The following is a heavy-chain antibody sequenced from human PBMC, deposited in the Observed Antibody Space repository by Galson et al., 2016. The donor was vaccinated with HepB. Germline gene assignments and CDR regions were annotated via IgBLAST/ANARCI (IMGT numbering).Heavy chain of an antibody. J-gene: IGHJ4*02. CDR1: GGSISSNNYY. CDR2: IDNSRST. Sequence: SETLSLTCTVSGGSISSNNYYWGWIRQPPGKGLEWIGNIDNSRSTYYYPSLKSRVTISVDTSKNQFSLKLNSVTAADTAVYYCAIYASWFDYWGQGTVVTVSS. V-gene: IGHV4-39*01. D-gene: IGHD2-2*01. CDR3: AIYASWFDY.